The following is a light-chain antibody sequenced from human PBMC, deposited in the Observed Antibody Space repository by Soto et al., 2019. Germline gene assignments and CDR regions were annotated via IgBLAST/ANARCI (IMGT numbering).Light chain of an antibody. CDR3: QHYGHALWA. Sequence: EIVLTQSPGTLSLSPGERATLSFRCSQSVSSSYLAWYQQKPGQSPRLLMSGASKRATGVPDRFSGSGSGTDFTLTISRLEPEDFAVYYCQHYGHALWAFGQGTKVDIK. J-gene: IGKJ1*01. CDR1: QSVSSSY. V-gene: IGKV3-20*01. CDR2: GAS.